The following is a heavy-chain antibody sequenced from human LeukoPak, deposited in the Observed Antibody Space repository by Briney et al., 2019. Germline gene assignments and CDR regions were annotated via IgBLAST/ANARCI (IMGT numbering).Heavy chain of an antibody. V-gene: IGHV1-69*13. Sequence: SVKVSCKASGGTFSSYAISWVRQAPGQGLEWMGGIIPIFGTANYAQKFQGRVTITADESTSTAYMELSSLRSEDTAVYYCARGYCSGGSCYLYYYYYGMDVWGQGTTVTVSS. CDR3: ARGYCSGGSCYLYYYYYGMDV. J-gene: IGHJ6*02. CDR1: GGTFSSYA. CDR2: IIPIFGTA. D-gene: IGHD2-15*01.